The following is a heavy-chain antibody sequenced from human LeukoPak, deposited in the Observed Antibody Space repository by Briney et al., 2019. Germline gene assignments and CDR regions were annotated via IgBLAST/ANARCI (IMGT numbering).Heavy chain of an antibody. D-gene: IGHD6-19*01. CDR1: GGSISSNY. CDR2: IYISGST. J-gene: IGHJ3*02. CDR3: ARDLAVAGRGDASDI. Sequence: SETLSLTCTVSGGSISSNYWSWIRQPAGRGLEWIGRIYISGSTNYNPSLKSRVTMSVDTSKNQFSLKLSSVTAADTAVYHCARDLAVAGRGDASDIWGQGTMVTVSS. V-gene: IGHV4-4*07.